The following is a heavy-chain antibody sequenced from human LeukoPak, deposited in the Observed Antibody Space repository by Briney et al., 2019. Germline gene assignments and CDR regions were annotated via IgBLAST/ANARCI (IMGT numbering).Heavy chain of an antibody. CDR3: AREYSGSYSDYFDY. J-gene: IGHJ4*02. D-gene: IGHD1-26*01. CDR2: IYTSGST. V-gene: IGHV4-4*07. Sequence: PSETLSLTCTASGDSISSYYWSWIRQPAGKGLEWIGRIYTSGSTNYNPSLKSRVTMSVDASKNQFSLKLSSVTAADTAVYYCAREYSGSYSDYFDYWGQGTLVTVSS. CDR1: GDSISSYY.